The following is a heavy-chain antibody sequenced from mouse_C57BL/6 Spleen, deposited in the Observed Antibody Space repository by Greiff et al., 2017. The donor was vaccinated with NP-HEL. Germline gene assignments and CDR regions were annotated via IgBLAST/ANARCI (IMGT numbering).Heavy chain of an antibody. CDR3: ARDGAPYGNYPAWFAY. CDR1: GFTFSSYA. D-gene: IGHD2-1*01. V-gene: IGHV5-4*01. J-gene: IGHJ3*01. Sequence: EVKLVDSGGGLVKPGGSLKLSCAASGFTFSSYAMSWVRQTPEKRLEWVATISDGGSYTYYPDNVKGRFTISRDNAKNNLYLQMSHLKSEDTAMYYCARDGAPYGNYPAWFAYWGQGTLVTVSA. CDR2: ISDGGSYT.